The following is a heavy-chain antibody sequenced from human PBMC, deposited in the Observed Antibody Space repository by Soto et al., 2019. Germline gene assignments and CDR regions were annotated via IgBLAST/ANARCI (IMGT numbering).Heavy chain of an antibody. Sequence: EVQLLESGGGLVQPGGSLRLSCAASGFTFSSYAMTWVRQAPGKGLEWVSAISGSGGSTYYADSVKGRVTISRDNSKNTLYLQMNSLRAEDTAVYYCAGERQQLVRWDAFDIGGQGTMVTVSS. V-gene: IGHV3-23*01. CDR1: GFTFSSYA. CDR2: ISGSGGST. D-gene: IGHD6-13*01. CDR3: AGERQQLVRWDAFDI. J-gene: IGHJ3*02.